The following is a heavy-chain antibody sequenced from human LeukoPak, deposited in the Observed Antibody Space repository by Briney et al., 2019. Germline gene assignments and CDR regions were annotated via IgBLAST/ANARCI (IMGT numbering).Heavy chain of an antibody. Sequence: GGSLRLSCAASGFTFSSYAMHWVRQAPGKGLEWVAVISYDGSNKYYADSVKGRFTISRDNSKNTLYLQMNSLRAEDTAVYYCARRLLYGSGSYVGHYYMDVWGKGTTVTVSS. V-gene: IGHV3-30*04. J-gene: IGHJ6*03. CDR1: GFTFSSYA. D-gene: IGHD3-10*01. CDR2: ISYDGSNK. CDR3: ARRLLYGSGSYVGHYYMDV.